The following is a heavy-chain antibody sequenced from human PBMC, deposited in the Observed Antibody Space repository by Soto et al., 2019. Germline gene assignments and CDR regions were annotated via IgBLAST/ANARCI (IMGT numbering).Heavy chain of an antibody. CDR3: ARDPVTAPYNWFDP. CDR1: GYTFTSYG. CDR2: ISAYNGNT. J-gene: IGHJ5*02. V-gene: IGHV1-18*04. D-gene: IGHD2-21*02. Sequence: QVQLVQSGAEVKKPGASVKVSCKASGYTFTSYGISWVRQAPGHGIERMGWISAYNGNTNYAQKLQGRVTMTTYTSTSKAYMELRSLRSDDTAVYYCARDPVTAPYNWFDPWGQGTLVTVSS.